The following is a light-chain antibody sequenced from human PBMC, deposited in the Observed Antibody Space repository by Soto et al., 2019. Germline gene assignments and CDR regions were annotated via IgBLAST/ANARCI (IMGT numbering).Light chain of an antibody. V-gene: IGKV3-11*01. J-gene: IGKJ1*01. Sequence: IVLTQSPATLSLSQEERATLSCRASQSVSSYLAWYQQKPGQAPGLLIYDASNRATGIPARFSGSGSGTDFTLTISSLEPEDFAVYYCQQRSNWWTFGQGTKVDIK. CDR3: QQRSNWWT. CDR2: DAS. CDR1: QSVSSY.